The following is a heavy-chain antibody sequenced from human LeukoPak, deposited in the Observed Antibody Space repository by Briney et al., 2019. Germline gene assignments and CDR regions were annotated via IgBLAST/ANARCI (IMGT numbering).Heavy chain of an antibody. D-gene: IGHD6-13*01. CDR1: GYTFTSYG. V-gene: IGHV1-18*01. CDR2: ISAYSGNT. J-gene: IGHJ4*02. Sequence: ASVKVSCKASGYTFTSYGISWVRQAPGQGLEWMGWISAYSGNTNYAQKLQGRVTMTTDTSTSTAYMELRSLRSDDTAVYYCARDRYSSSWYAANFDYWGQGTLVTVSS. CDR3: ARDRYSSSWYAANFDY.